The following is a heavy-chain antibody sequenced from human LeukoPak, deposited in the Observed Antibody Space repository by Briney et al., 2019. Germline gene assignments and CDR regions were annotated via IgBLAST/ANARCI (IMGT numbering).Heavy chain of an antibody. CDR2: ISAYYGDT. D-gene: IGHD6-19*01. CDR1: GYTFTHHG. V-gene: IGHV1-18*01. CDR3: ARDPSNTSGWFQYFDL. J-gene: IGHJ2*01. Sequence: GASVKVSCKASGYTFTHHGITWVRQAPGQGLEWMGWISAYYGDTIYAQNFQGRVTLTTDSSTSTAYMELRSLRSDDTAVYFCARDPSNTSGWFQYFDLWGRGTLVTVSS.